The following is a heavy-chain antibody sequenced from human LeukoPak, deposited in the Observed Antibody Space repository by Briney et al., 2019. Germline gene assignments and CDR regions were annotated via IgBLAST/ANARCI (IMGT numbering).Heavy chain of an antibody. V-gene: IGHV1-46*01. CDR3: ARGYPHGDYSGNGPRNY. CDR2: INPSGGST. Sequence: GAAVKVCCKSSGYTFTIYYIHWVRQAPGQGLEWIGIINPSGGSTSYAQKFQGRVTMTRDTSTSTVYMELSSLTSEPTAVYYCARGYPHGDYSGNGPRNYWGPGTLVTASS. D-gene: IGHD4-23*01. CDR1: GYTFTIYY. J-gene: IGHJ4*02.